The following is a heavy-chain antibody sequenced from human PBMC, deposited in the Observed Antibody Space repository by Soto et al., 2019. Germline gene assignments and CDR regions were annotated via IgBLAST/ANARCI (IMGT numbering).Heavy chain of an antibody. V-gene: IGHV1-2*02. D-gene: IGHD4-4*01. CDR3: AKELQRGMDV. CDR1: GYTFSVYH. J-gene: IGHJ6*02. CDR2: VHPNSGGT. Sequence: QVHLVQSGAEVKQPGASVKVSCKASGYTFSVYHMHWVRQAPGQGLEWMGWVHPNSGGTNYAQSFEGRVTMTRETSIKTAYMELSMLTSADTAVYYCAKELQRGMDVWGQGNTVNVSS.